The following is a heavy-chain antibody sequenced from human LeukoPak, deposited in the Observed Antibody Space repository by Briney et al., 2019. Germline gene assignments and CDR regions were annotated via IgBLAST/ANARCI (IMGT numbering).Heavy chain of an antibody. Sequence: PGGSLRLSCAASGFTFSNAWMSWVRQAPGKGLEWVGRIKSKPDGGTTEYAAPVKGRFTISRDDSKNTLYLQMSSLKTEDTAVYYCTTDSFTVVVPAAKGPWGQGTLVTVSS. V-gene: IGHV3-15*01. J-gene: IGHJ5*02. CDR1: GFTFSNAW. CDR3: TTDSFTVVVPAAKGP. CDR2: IKSKPDGGTT. D-gene: IGHD2-2*01.